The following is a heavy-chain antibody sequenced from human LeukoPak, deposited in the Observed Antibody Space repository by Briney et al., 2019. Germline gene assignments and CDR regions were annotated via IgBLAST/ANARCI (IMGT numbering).Heavy chain of an antibody. V-gene: IGHV3-30*02. CDR1: GFTFSSYG. CDR3: APGYDILTGYYRRGAFDY. J-gene: IGHJ4*02. Sequence: PGGSLRLSCAASGFTFSSYGMHWVRQAPGKGLEWVAFIRYDGSNKYYADSVKGRFTISRDNSKNTLYLQMNSLRAEDTAVYYCAPGYDILTGYYRRGAFDYWGQGTLVPSPQ. D-gene: IGHD3-9*01. CDR2: IRYDGSNK.